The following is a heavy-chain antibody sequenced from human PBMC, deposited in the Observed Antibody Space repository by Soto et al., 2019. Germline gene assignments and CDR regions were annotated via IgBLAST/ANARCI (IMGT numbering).Heavy chain of an antibody. CDR3: ARASGFDVDY. Sequence: QVQLVQSGAEVQKPGASVKVSCKTSGYTFNDFGITWVRQAPGLGLEWLGWIYSKAGTTNFAPKFQGRVIMTTDTATSTATIELKSMTFDAAAVYLYARASGFDVDYWGQGTLVTVS. D-gene: IGHD5-12*01. V-gene: IGHV1-18*01. J-gene: IGHJ4*02. CDR2: IYSKAGTT. CDR1: GYTFNDFG.